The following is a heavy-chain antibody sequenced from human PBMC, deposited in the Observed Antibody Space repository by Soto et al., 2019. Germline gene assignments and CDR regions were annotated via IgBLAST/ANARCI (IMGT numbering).Heavy chain of an antibody. CDR1: GGSVSSRNYV. J-gene: IGHJ5*02. V-gene: IGHV4-61*01. CDR3: ARVDYGDYPWFDP. CDR2: IYYNGST. D-gene: IGHD4-17*01. Sequence: PSESLSLTCSVSGGSVSSRNYVWGWIRQPPGKGLEWIGNIYYNGSTNYHPSLKSRVTISVDTPKNQFSLKLTSVTAADTAVYFCARVDYGDYPWFDPWGQGTLVTVSS.